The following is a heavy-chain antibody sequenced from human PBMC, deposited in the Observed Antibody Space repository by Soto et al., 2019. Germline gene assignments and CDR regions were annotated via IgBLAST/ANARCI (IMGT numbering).Heavy chain of an antibody. D-gene: IGHD6-13*01. CDR3: ARAPSWYIFDY. J-gene: IGHJ4*02. CDR1: GYTFTSYA. Sequence: ASVKVSCKASGYTFTSYAMNWVRQAPGQRLEWMGWINAANGNTKYSQKFQGRVTITRDTSASTAYMELSSLRSEDTAVYYCARAPSWYIFDYWGQGTLVTVSS. V-gene: IGHV1-3*01. CDR2: INAANGNT.